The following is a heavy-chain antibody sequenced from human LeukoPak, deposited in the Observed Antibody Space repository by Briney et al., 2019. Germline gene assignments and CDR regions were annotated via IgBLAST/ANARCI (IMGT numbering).Heavy chain of an antibody. D-gene: IGHD1-26*01. CDR3: ARVSSGSYYDYFDY. CDR2: IYHSGST. Sequence: SETLSLTCTVSGGSISSYYWSWIRQPPGKGLEWIGSIYHSGSTYYNPSLKSRVTISVDTSKNQFSLKLSSVTAADTAVYYCARVSSGSYYDYFDYWGQGTLVTVSS. V-gene: IGHV4-38-2*02. J-gene: IGHJ4*02. CDR1: GGSISSYY.